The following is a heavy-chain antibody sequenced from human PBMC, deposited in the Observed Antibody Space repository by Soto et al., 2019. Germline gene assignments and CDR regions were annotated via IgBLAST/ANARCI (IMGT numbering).Heavy chain of an antibody. J-gene: IGHJ4*02. Sequence: GGSLRLSCAASGFTFSSYAMHWVRQAPGKGLEWVAVISYDGSNKYYADSVKGRFTISRDNSKNTLYLQMNSLRAEDTAVYYCARDAYWGIAVAGPLFDYWGQGTLVTVSS. V-gene: IGHV3-30-3*01. CDR2: ISYDGSNK. D-gene: IGHD6-19*01. CDR3: ARDAYWGIAVAGPLFDY. CDR1: GFTFSSYA.